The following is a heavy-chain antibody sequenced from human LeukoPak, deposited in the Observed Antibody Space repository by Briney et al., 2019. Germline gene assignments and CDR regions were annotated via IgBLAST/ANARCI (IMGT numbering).Heavy chain of an antibody. CDR3: ARDPVLGSGSYYNVWFDP. J-gene: IGHJ5*02. V-gene: IGHV3-30*04. CDR1: GFTFSSYA. D-gene: IGHD3-10*01. Sequence: GGSLRLSCAASGFTFSSYAMHWVRQAPGKGLEWVAVISYDGSNKYYADSVKGRFTISRDNSKNTLYLQMNSLRAEDTAVYYCARDPVLGSGSYYNVWFDPWGQGTLVTVSS. CDR2: ISYDGSNK.